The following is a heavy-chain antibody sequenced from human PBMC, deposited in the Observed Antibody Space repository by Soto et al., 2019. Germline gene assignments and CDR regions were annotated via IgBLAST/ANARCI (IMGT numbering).Heavy chain of an antibody. CDR2: KIHGGGGT. Sequence: QVQLQEAGPGVVQPSGTLSLTCSVSGDSISSFNWWTWVRQSPGKGLEWIGEKIHGGGGTNYNPSLQSRVTISLDLSQNQFSLKVTSVTAADTAIYYCACCGHSYKIDFWGQGTLVAVSS. D-gene: IGHD2-21*01. V-gene: IGHV4-4*02. J-gene: IGHJ4*02. CDR1: GDSISSFNW. CDR3: ACCGHSYKIDF.